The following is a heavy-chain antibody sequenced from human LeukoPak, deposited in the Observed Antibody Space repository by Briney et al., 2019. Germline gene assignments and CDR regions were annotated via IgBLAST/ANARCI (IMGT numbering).Heavy chain of an antibody. CDR1: GGTFISYA. J-gene: IGHJ4*02. CDR2: IIPIFGIA. CDR3: ARHRGDGYFDY. D-gene: IGHD3-10*01. Sequence: GSSVKVSCKASGGTFISYAISGVRQAPGQGREWMGGIIPIFGIANYAQEFQGRVTITTDESTSTAYMELSSLRSEDTAVYYCARHRGDGYFDYWGQGTLVTVSS. V-gene: IGHV1-69*05.